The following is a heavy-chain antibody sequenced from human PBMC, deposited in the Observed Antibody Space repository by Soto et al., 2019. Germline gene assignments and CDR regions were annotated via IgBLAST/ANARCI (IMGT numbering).Heavy chain of an antibody. D-gene: IGHD3-9*01. CDR3: ARGGILTARPLEGAFDI. CDR1: GGSISSYY. V-gene: IGHV4-59*12. J-gene: IGHJ3*02. CDR2: IYYSGST. Sequence: SATLSLTCTVSGGSISSYYWSWIRQPPGKGLEWIGYIYYSGSTNYNPSLKSRVTISVDTSKNQFSLKLSSVTAADTAVYYCARGGILTARPLEGAFDIWGQGTMVTVSS.